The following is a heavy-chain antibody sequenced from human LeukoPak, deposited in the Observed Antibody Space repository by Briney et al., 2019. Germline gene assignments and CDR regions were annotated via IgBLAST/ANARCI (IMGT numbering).Heavy chain of an antibody. V-gene: IGHV3-23*01. Sequence: GGSLRLSCAASGFTFSSYAMNWVRQAPGKGLDWVSAIRASGGSTYYADSVKGRFTISRDNSKNTLFLQMNSLRAEDTAVYYCAKDTYSSSPYYFDYWGQGTLVTVSS. D-gene: IGHD6-6*01. J-gene: IGHJ4*02. CDR3: AKDTYSSSPYYFDY. CDR1: GFTFSSYA. CDR2: IRASGGST.